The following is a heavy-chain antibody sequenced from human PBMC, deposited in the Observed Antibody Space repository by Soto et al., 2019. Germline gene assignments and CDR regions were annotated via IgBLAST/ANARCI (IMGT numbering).Heavy chain of an antibody. V-gene: IGHV1-69*13. CDR1: GGSFGNSA. Sequence: ASVKVSCEVSGGSFGNSAINWVRQTPGQGLEWLGGFIPVYRTLNYAQKFQGRVTITADESTGTAYMTLSSLASDDTAVYYCATGVIWIGYFTVDSWGQGTRVTVSS. J-gene: IGHJ4*02. CDR2: FIPVYRTL. D-gene: IGHD3-3*01. CDR3: ATGVIWIGYFTVDS.